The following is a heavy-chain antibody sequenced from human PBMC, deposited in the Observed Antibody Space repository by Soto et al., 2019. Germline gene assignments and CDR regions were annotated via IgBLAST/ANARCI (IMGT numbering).Heavy chain of an antibody. V-gene: IGHV4-39*01. J-gene: IGHJ4*02. Sequence: XETLSRTCTVSGGSISSSSYYWGWIRQPPGKGLEWIGSIYYSGSTYYNPSLKSRVTISVDTSKNQFSLKLSSVTAADTAVYYCARGDGYNTFDYWGQGTLVTVSS. CDR1: GGSISSSSYY. D-gene: IGHD5-12*01. CDR2: IYYSGST. CDR3: ARGDGYNTFDY.